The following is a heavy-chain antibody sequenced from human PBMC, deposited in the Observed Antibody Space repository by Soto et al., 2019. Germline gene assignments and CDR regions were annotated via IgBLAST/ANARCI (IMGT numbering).Heavy chain of an antibody. V-gene: IGHV3-74*01. J-gene: IGHJ4*02. CDR3: AREACSGGNCFYFGPDY. Sequence: GGSLRLSCAASGFTFSTYSMNWVRQAPGKGLVWVSRIKSDGSSTSYADSVKGRFTISRDNAKNTLYLQMNSLRAEDTAVYYCAREACSGGNCFYFGPDYWGQGTLVTVSS. D-gene: IGHD2-15*01. CDR1: GFTFSTYS. CDR2: IKSDGSST.